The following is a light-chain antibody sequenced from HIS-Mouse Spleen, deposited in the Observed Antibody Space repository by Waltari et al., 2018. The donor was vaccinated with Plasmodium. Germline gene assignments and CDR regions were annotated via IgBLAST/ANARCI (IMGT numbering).Light chain of an antibody. V-gene: IGLV3-1*01. CDR2: QDS. CDR1: QLGDKY. Sequence: SYELTQPPSVSVSPGQTASITCSGDQLGDKYACWYQQKPGQSPVLVIYQDSKRPSGIPGRFSGSNSGNTATLTISGTQAMDEADYYCQAWDSSTDYVFGTGTKVTVL. J-gene: IGLJ1*01. CDR3: QAWDSSTDYV.